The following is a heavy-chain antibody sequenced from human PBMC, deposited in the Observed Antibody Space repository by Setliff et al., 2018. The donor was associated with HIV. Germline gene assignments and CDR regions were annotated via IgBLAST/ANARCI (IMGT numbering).Heavy chain of an antibody. CDR3: ARGDQLGLDI. CDR1: GGSISGYF. J-gene: IGHJ3*02. Sequence: SETLSLTCNVSGGSISGYFWTWIRQPAGKGLEWIGRIYTSGSTNYNPSLKSRLTLSVDTSKTQFSLKLSSVTAADTAIYYCARGDQLGLDIWGQGTKVTVS. CDR2: IYTSGST. D-gene: IGHD3-3*02. V-gene: IGHV4-4*07.